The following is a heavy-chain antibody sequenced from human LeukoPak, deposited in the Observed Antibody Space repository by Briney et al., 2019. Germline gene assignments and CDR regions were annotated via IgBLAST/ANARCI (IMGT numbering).Heavy chain of an antibody. J-gene: IGHJ4*02. CDR1: GYTFTSYG. V-gene: IGHV1-18*01. Sequence: ASVKASCKASGYTFTSYGISWVRQAPGQGLEWMGWISAYNGITNYAQRVQGRVTMTTDTSTSTAYMELRSLRTDDTAIYYCARFEDGSSWPWPGLDYWGQGTLVTVSS. D-gene: IGHD6-13*01. CDR2: ISAYNGIT. CDR3: ARFEDGSSWPWPGLDY.